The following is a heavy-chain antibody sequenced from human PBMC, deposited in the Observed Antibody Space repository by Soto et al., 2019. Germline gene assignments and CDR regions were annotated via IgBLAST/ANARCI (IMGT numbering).Heavy chain of an antibody. CDR1: GYTFTSYY. J-gene: IGHJ6*02. D-gene: IGHD2-8*01. V-gene: IGHV1-46*01. CDR2: INPSGGST. CDR3: ARARNVQHYYYGMDV. Sequence: VQLVQSGAEVKKPGASVKVSCKASGYTFTSYYMHWVRQAPGQGLEWMGIINPSGGSTSYAQKFQGRVTMTRDTSTSTVYMELSSLRYEDTAVYYCARARNVQHYYYGMDVWGQGTTVTVSS.